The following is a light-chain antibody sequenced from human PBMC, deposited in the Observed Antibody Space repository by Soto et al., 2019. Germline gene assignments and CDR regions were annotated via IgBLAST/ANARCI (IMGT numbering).Light chain of an antibody. Sequence: EIQMTPSLSTLSASVGDRVTITCRASQSINSWLAWSQQKPGTAPKLLIYAASTLESGVPSRFSGSRSGTEFTLTVSSLQPDDFATYYCQQYNDSFPYTFGQGTKVDI. V-gene: IGKV1-5*03. J-gene: IGKJ2*01. CDR1: QSINSW. CDR2: AAS. CDR3: QQYNDSFPYT.